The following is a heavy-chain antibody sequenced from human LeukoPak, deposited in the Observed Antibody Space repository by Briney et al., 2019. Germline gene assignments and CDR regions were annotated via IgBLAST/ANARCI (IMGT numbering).Heavy chain of an antibody. J-gene: IGHJ4*02. CDR2: ISGSGGST. CDR3: AKVPYDSSGCYYFFD. V-gene: IGHV3-23*01. Sequence: QPGGSLRLSCAASGFTFRSYGMSWVHQGPGKGLDWVSAISGSGGSTYYADSVKGRLTISRDNHKNTLYLQLNRLRAHDTAVHCYAKVPYDSSGCYYFFDWWQGALVAVAS. CDR1: GFTFRSYG. D-gene: IGHD3-22*01.